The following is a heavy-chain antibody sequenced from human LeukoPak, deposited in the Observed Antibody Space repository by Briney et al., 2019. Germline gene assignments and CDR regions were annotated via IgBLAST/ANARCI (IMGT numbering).Heavy chain of an antibody. J-gene: IGHJ4*02. CDR3: ARDSFSGSSLDY. Sequence: GGSLRLSCAASGFTFDEYGMSWVRHAPGKGLEWASSINWDGGSTAYADSVQGRFTISRDNAKNSLHLQMKSLRAEDTALYYCARDSFSGSSLDYWGQGTLVTVSS. D-gene: IGHD1-26*01. V-gene: IGHV3-20*04. CDR1: GFTFDEYG. CDR2: INWDGGST.